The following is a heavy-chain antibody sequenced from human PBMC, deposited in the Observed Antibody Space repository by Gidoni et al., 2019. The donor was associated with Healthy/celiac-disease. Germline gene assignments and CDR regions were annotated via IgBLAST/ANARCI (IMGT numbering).Heavy chain of an antibody. CDR2: ISGSGGST. CDR1: GFPFSSYA. CDR3: AKDQGSEEAFDI. J-gene: IGHJ3*02. D-gene: IGHD3-10*01. V-gene: IGHV3-23*01. Sequence: EVQLLESGGGLVQPGGSLRLSCAAAGFPFSSYAMSWVRQAPGKGLEWVSAISGSGGSTYYADSVKGRFTISRDNSKNTLYLQMNSLRAEDTAVYYCAKDQGSEEAFDIWGQGTMVTVSS.